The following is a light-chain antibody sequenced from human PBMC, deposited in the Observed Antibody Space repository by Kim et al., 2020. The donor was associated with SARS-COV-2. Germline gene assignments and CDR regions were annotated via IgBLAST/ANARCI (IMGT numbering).Light chain of an antibody. CDR1: ESIGTW. V-gene: IGKV1-5*03. J-gene: IGKJ2*01. Sequence: DIQMTQSPSTLSASEGDRVTITCRASESIGTWLAWYQQKPGRAPRLLIYLASTLENGVPSRFSGTGSGTEFSLSITSLQPDDFATYYCQHYSRFPYTFGQGTKLEI. CDR3: QHYSRFPYT. CDR2: LAS.